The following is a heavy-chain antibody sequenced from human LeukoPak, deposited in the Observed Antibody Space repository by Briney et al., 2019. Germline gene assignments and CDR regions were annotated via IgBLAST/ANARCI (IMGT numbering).Heavy chain of an antibody. Sequence: ASVKVSCKASGYTFTSYYMHWVRQAPGQGLEWVGIINPSVGSTSYAQKFQGRVTMTRDTSTSTVYMELSSLRSEDTAVYYCARTDVGLIDYWGQGTLVTVSS. CDR1: GYTFTSYY. CDR2: INPSVGST. J-gene: IGHJ4*02. D-gene: IGHD3-16*01. CDR3: ARTDVGLIDY. V-gene: IGHV1-46*01.